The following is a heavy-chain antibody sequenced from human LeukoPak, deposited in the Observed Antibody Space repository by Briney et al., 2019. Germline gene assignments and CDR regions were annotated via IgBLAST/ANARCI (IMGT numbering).Heavy chain of an antibody. CDR3: AKGIYSSGWSYFDY. J-gene: IGHJ4*01. CDR1: GFTFSNSA. D-gene: IGHD6-19*01. CDR2: LSGSGITT. Sequence: GGSLRLSCAASGFTFSNSAMSWVRQAPGKGMEWVSTLSGSGITTYYADSVKGRFTISRDNSKNTLYLQMNSLRAEDTAVYYCAKGIYSSGWSYFDYWGHGTLVTVSS. V-gene: IGHV3-23*01.